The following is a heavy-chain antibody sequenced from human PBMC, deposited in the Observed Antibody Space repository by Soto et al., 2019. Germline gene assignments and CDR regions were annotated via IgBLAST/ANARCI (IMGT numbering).Heavy chain of an antibody. V-gene: IGHV3-33*01. D-gene: IGHD1-26*01. Sequence: GGSLRLSCAASGFTFSNYGMHWVRQAPGKGLEWVAIIWHDGNNKYYADSVRGRFIISRDNSKNRLYMQMNSLRAEDTAVYYCASDLVGASDSYGLDVWGQGTPVTVSS. CDR3: ASDLVGASDSYGLDV. CDR2: IWHDGNNK. CDR1: GFTFSNYG. J-gene: IGHJ6*02.